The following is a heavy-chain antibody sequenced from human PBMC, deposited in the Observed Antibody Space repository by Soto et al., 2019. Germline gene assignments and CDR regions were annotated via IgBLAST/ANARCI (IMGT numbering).Heavy chain of an antibody. D-gene: IGHD5-18*01. CDR3: ARDVPVDTAMAFDY. CDR1: GGTFSSYA. Sequence: SVKVSCKDSGGTFSSYAISWVRQAPGQGLEWMGGIIPIFGTANYAQKFQGRVTITADESTSTAYMELSSLRSEDTAVYYCARDVPVDTAMAFDYWGQGTLVTVSS. V-gene: IGHV1-69*13. J-gene: IGHJ4*02. CDR2: IIPIFGTA.